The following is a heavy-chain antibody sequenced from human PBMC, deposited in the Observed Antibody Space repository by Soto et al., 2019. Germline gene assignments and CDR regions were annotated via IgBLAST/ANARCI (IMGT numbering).Heavy chain of an antibody. CDR2: IYPGDSDT. CDR3: ARIADDFWSGYPFDY. CDR1: GYSFTSYW. J-gene: IGHJ4*02. D-gene: IGHD3-3*01. Sequence: GESLKISCKGSGYSFTSYWIGGVRQMPGKGLEWMGIIYPGDSDTRYSPSFQGQVTISADKSISTAYLQWSSLKASDTAMYYCARIADDFWSGYPFDYWGQGTLVTVSS. V-gene: IGHV5-51*01.